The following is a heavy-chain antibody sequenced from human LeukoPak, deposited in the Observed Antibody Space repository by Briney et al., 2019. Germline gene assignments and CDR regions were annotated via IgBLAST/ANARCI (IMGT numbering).Heavy chain of an antibody. CDR1: GGSISSYY. CDR3: ARARSAAAGPAYFDY. Sequence: SETLSLTCTVSGGSISSYYWSWIRQPPGKGLEWIGYIYYSGSTNYNPSLKSRVTISVDTSKNQFSLKLSSVTAAGTSVYYCARARSAAAGPAYFDYWGQGTLVTVSS. J-gene: IGHJ4*02. D-gene: IGHD6-13*01. CDR2: IYYSGST. V-gene: IGHV4-59*01.